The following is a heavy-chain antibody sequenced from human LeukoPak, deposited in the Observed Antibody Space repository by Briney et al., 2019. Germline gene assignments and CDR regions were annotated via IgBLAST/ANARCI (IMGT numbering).Heavy chain of an antibody. Sequence: SETLSLTCTVSGDSITSYYWSWIRRPPGKGLEWIGYIHYTGSTNYHPSLTRRVSMSVDTSDNQFSLKLTSVTAADTAVYYCARGGPNSSGYTVDAFDIWGLGTMITVSS. CDR3: ARGGPNSSGYTVDAFDI. CDR1: GDSITSYY. J-gene: IGHJ3*02. D-gene: IGHD3-22*01. CDR2: IHYTGST. V-gene: IGHV4-59*01.